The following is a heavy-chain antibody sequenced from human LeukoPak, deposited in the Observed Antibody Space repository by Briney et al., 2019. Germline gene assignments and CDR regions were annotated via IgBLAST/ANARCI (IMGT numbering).Heavy chain of an antibody. D-gene: IGHD3-9*01. CDR3: ARLGYDILTGSHYYGMDV. V-gene: IGHV7-4-1*02. J-gene: IGHJ6*02. Sequence: ASVKVSCKASGYTFTSYAMNWVRQAPGQGLEWMGWINTNTGNPTYAQGFTGRFVFSLDTSVSTTYLQISSLKAEDTVVYYCARLGYDILTGSHYYGMDVWGQGTTVTVSS. CDR2: INTNTGNP. CDR1: GYTFTSYA.